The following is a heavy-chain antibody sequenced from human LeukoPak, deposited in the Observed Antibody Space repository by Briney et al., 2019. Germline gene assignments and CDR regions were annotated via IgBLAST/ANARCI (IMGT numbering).Heavy chain of an antibody. CDR1: GFTFSSYW. CDR3: ARDRGSYSDY. J-gene: IGHJ4*02. D-gene: IGHD3-16*01. V-gene: IGHV3-74*01. CDR2: VNTDGSTP. Sequence: GGSLRLSCAASGFTFSSYWMHWVHHAPGKGLVWVSRVNTDGSTPTYADSVKGRFTISRDNAKNTLYLQMNSLRAEDTAVYYCARDRGSYSDYWGQGTLVTVSS.